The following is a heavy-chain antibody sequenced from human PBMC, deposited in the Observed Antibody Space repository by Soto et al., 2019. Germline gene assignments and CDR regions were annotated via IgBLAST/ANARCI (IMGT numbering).Heavy chain of an antibody. V-gene: IGHV3-72*01. CDR1: GLTFSDQY. CDR2: TRNKANSYTT. J-gene: IGHJ3*02. Sequence: EVQLVESGGGLVQPGGSLRLSCAASGLTFSDQYMDWVRQAPGKGLEWVGRTRNKANSYTTEYAASVKGRFTILRDDSKNSLYLEMDSLKTEDTAVYYCARVVIFGTGEASDIWGQGTMVIVSS. CDR3: ARVVIFGTGEASDI. D-gene: IGHD3-3*01.